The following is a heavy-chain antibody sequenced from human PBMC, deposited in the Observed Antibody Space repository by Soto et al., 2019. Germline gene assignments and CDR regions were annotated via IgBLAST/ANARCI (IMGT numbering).Heavy chain of an antibody. V-gene: IGHV1-45*02. CDR2: ITPFNGNT. CDR3: AGSSGWSPLDY. CDR1: GYTFTYRY. Sequence: QLQLVQSGAEVKKTGSSVKVSCKASGYTFTYRYLHWVRQAPGQALEWMGWITPFNGNTNYAQKFQDXATXTXVRSMSTAYMELSSLRSEDTAMYYCAGSSGWSPLDYWGQGTLVTVSS. D-gene: IGHD6-19*01. J-gene: IGHJ4*02.